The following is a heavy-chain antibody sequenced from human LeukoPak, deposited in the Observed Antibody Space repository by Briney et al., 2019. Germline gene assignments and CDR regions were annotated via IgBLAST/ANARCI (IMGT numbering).Heavy chain of an antibody. D-gene: IGHD3-10*01. CDR3: ARDRSITMVRGVITQYYYYGMGV. Sequence: ASVKVSCKASGYTFTSYGISWVRQAPGQGLEWMGWISAYNGNTNYAQKLQGRVTMTTDTSTSTTYMELRSLRSDDTAVYYCARDRSITMVRGVITQYYYYGMGVWGQGTTVTVSS. V-gene: IGHV1-18*01. J-gene: IGHJ6*02. CDR2: ISAYNGNT. CDR1: GYTFTSYG.